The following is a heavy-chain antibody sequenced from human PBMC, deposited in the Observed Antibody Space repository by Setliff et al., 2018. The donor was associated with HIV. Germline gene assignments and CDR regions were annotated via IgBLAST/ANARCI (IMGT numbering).Heavy chain of an antibody. V-gene: IGHV4-61*02. D-gene: IGHD3-10*01. CDR3: ARGSYTVRIDY. Sequence: SETLSLTCTVSGGSITSGSYYWSWIRQPAGKGLEWIGRIYSNGRTTHNPSLKSRVTISRDTSENQFSLRLSSVTAADTAVNYCARGSYTVRIDYWGQGTRVTVSS. CDR2: IYSNGRT. CDR1: GGSITSGSYY. J-gene: IGHJ4*02.